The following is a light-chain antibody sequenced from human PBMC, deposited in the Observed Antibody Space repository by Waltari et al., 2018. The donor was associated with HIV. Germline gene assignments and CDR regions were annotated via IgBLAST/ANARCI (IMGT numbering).Light chain of an antibody. CDR2: DTS. V-gene: IGKV3D-11*01. CDR3: QQRQNQYT. CDR1: QGISDY. Sequence: IVLVQSPATLSLSPGERATLFCRASQGISDYLAWYQQKAGQPPRLHIFDTSNRATGVPARFSGSVSGTDFTLTISSLEPGDSAVYYCQQRQNQYTFGQGTTLEIK. J-gene: IGKJ2*01.